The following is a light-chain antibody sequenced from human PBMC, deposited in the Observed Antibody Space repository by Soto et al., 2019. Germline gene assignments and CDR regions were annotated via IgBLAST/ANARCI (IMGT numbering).Light chain of an antibody. CDR3: QQSNNWPYT. Sequence: IGVKESPATLSGSPGERATLPLRASPGVSPNLAWYQQKPGQAPRLLFYCASFRATGVPARFSGSGSGTDFTLTISSLQSEDFAIYYRQQSNNWPYTFGQGTKLEIK. CDR1: PGVSPN. V-gene: IGKV3-15*01. J-gene: IGKJ2*01. CDR2: CAS.